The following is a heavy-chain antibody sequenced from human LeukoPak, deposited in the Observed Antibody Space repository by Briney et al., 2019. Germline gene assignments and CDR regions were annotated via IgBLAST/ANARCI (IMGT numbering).Heavy chain of an antibody. V-gene: IGHV3-33*01. CDR3: AREYQLLRGNWFDP. CDR2: IWYDGSNK. J-gene: IGHJ5*02. Sequence: RSLGLSCAASGFTFSSYGMHWVRQAPGKGLEWVAVIWYDGSNKYYADSVKGRFTISRDNSKNTLYLQMNSLRAEDTAVYYCAREYQLLRGNWFDPWGQGTLVTVSS. D-gene: IGHD2-2*01. CDR1: GFTFSSYG.